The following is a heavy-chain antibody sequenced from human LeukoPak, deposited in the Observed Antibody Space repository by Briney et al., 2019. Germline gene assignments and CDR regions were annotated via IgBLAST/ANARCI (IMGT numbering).Heavy chain of an antibody. Sequence: SVKVSCKASGGTFSSYAISWVRQAPGQGLEWMGGIIPIFGTANYAQKFQGRVTITADESTSTAYMELRSLRSDDTAVYYCARSTYYDFWKGTPADYWGQGTLVTVSS. CDR2: IIPIFGTA. V-gene: IGHV1-69*13. J-gene: IGHJ4*02. D-gene: IGHD3-3*01. CDR3: ARSTYYDFWKGTPADY. CDR1: GGTFSSYA.